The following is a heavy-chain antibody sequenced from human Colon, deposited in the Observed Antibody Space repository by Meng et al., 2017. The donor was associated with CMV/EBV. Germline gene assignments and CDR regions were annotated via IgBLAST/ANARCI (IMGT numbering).Heavy chain of an antibody. CDR3: ARDEGWGDSGGYYATWFDP. CDR1: GFTFSSYA. CDR2: IKPDGSEK. Sequence: GESLKISCAASGFTFSSYAMHWVRQAPGKGLEWVANIKPDGSEKLYVDSVKGRFTISRDNAENSLYLQMNSLRAEDTAVYYCARDEGWGDSGGYYATWFDPWGQGTLVTVSS. D-gene: IGHD3-22*01. J-gene: IGHJ5*02. V-gene: IGHV3-7*01.